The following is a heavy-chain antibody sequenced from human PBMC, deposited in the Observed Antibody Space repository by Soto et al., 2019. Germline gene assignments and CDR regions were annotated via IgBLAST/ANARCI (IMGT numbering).Heavy chain of an antibody. V-gene: IGHV3-23*01. CDR2: ITDSGGNT. CDR3: AKRASQYYCDY. D-gene: IGHD2-2*01. CDR1: GFTFSSYS. J-gene: IGHJ4*02. Sequence: GSLRLSCAASGFTFSSYSMTWVRQAPGKGLEWVSVITDSGGNTYYVDSVKGRFTISRDNSKNTLYLQMNSLRAEDTAMYYCAKRASQYYCDYWGQGILVTVSS.